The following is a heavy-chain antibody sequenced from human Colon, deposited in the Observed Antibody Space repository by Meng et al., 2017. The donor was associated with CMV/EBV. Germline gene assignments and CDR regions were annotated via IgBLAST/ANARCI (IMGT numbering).Heavy chain of an antibody. J-gene: IGHJ4*02. CDR2: INPDGDQK. Sequence: EVQLVESGGDLVRPGGSPTISCAASGFSVSVDWVGGVRQAPGKGLEWVAYINPDGDQKSHVDSVEGRFPISRDNAKNSLYLQMESLSAEDTAVYYCTRGPYWGQGTLVTVSS. CDR3: TRGPY. V-gene: IGHV3-7*02. CDR1: GFSVSVDW.